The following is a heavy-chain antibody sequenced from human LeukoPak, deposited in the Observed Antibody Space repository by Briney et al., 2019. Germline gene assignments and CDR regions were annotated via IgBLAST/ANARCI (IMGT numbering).Heavy chain of an antibody. V-gene: IGHV3-7*01. CDR2: IKQDGSEK. Sequence: GGSLRLSCAASGFTFSHSAMSWVRQAPGKGLEWVANIKQDGSEKYYVDSVKGRFTISRDNAKNSLYLQMNSLRAEDTAVYYCARDRREVAPDLDYWGQGTLVTVSS. CDR1: GFTFSHSA. CDR3: ARDRREVAPDLDY. J-gene: IGHJ4*02.